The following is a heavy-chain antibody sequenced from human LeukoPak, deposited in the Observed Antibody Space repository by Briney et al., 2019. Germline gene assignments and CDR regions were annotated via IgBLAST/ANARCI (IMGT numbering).Heavy chain of an antibody. D-gene: IGHD2-2*02. CDR2: IIPILGIA. J-gene: IGHJ4*02. Sequence: SLKVSCKASGGTFSSYAISWVRQAPGQGLEWMGRIIPILGIANYAQKFQGRVTITADKSTSTAYMELSSLRSEDTAVYYCARLGFVVPAVIFDYWGQGTLVTVSS. CDR1: GGTFSSYA. V-gene: IGHV1-69*04. CDR3: ARLGFVVPAVIFDY.